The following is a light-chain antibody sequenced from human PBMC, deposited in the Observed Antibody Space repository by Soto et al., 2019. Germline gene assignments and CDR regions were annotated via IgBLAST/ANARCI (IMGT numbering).Light chain of an antibody. J-gene: IGKJ3*01. CDR1: QSVSSSY. Sequence: EIVLTQSPGTLSLSPGERATLSCRASQSVSSSYLAWYQQKPGQAPRLLVYGASSRATGIPDRFSGSGSGTDFTLTISRLVPEDFAVYYCQQYGSSIFTFGPGTKVDIK. V-gene: IGKV3-20*01. CDR3: QQYGSSIFT. CDR2: GAS.